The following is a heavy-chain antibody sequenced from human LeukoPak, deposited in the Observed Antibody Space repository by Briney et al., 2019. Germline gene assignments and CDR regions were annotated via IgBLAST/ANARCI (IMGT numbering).Heavy chain of an antibody. CDR1: GFTFSSYA. J-gene: IGHJ4*02. CDR3: AKIYYDSSGVDY. D-gene: IGHD3-22*01. CDR2: ISGSGGST. V-gene: IGHV3-23*01. Sequence: GGSLRLSCAVSGFTFSSYAMSWVRQAPGKGLEWVSSISGSGGSTYYADSVKGRFTISRDNSKNTLFLQMNSLRAEDTAVYYCAKIYYDSSGVDYWGQGTLVTVSS.